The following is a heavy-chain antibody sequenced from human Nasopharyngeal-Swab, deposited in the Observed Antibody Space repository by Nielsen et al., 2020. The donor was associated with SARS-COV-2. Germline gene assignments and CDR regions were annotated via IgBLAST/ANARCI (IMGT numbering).Heavy chain of an antibody. J-gene: IGHJ6*02. CDR3: ARGGVYYYGMDV. Sequence: SQTLSLTCVISWVSVSNNGATWNWIRQSPSRGPEWLGRTYYRSKWKSDYAVSVTSRLTINPDTSKNQFSLQLSSVTPEDTAIYYCARGGVYYYGMDVWGQGTTVTVSS. CDR2: TYYRSKWKS. D-gene: IGHD6-25*01. CDR1: WVSVSNNGAT. V-gene: IGHV6-1*01.